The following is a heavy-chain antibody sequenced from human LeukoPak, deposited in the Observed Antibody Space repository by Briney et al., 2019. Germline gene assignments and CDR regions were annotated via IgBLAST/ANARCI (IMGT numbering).Heavy chain of an antibody. Sequence: RAGGSLRLSCAASGFTFSSYSMNWVRQAPGKGLEWVSSISRSSDFIYYTDSVKGRFTISRDNAKNSLYLQMNSLRAEDTAVYYCARGSGSGSYYPRFDYWGQGTLVTVSS. D-gene: IGHD3-10*01. CDR3: ARGSGSGSYYPRFDY. CDR1: GFTFSSYS. J-gene: IGHJ4*02. V-gene: IGHV3-21*01. CDR2: ISRSSDFI.